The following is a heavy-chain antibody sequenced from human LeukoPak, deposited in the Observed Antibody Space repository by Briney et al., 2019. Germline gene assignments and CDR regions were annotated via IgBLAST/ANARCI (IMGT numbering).Heavy chain of an antibody. J-gene: IGHJ4*02. D-gene: IGHD2/OR15-2a*01. V-gene: IGHV3-48*03. CDR3: FRLSTLISSQNVVVN. Sequence: PGGSLRLSCAASGFTFSSYEMNWVRQAPGKGLEWVSYISSSGSTIYYADSVKGRFTISRDNAKNSLYLQMNSLRPEDTAVYYCFRLSTLISSQNVVVNWGQGTLVTVSS. CDR2: ISSSGSTI. CDR1: GFTFSSYE.